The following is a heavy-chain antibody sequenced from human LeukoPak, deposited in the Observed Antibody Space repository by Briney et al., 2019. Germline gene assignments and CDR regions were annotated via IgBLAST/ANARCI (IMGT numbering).Heavy chain of an antibody. D-gene: IGHD1-7*01. CDR3: ARNRFPITGTTNNYYYMDV. CDR1: GFISSSYS. CDR2: ISSSSTTI. J-gene: IGHJ6*03. V-gene: IGHV3-48*04. Sequence: PGGSLRLSCAASGFISSSYSMSWVRQAPGKGLEWLSYISSSSTTIYYADSVKGRFTISRDNAKNSLYLQMNSLKAEDTAVYYCARNRFPITGTTNNYYYMDVWGKGTTVTVSS.